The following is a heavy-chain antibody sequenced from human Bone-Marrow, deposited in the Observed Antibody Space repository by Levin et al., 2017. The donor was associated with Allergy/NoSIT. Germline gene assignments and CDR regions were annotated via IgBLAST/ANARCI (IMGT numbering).Heavy chain of an antibody. V-gene: IGHV1-2*02. CDR2: INATTGGR. CDR3: AREVTSSWFDY. J-gene: IGHJ4*02. D-gene: IGHD6-13*01. Sequence: VASVKVSCKTSGYTFIDSHIHWVRQAPGQGLEWMAWINATTGGRKYAQKFQGRVTVTRDTSISTAYIEVSSLAFDDTAVYYCAREVTSSWFDYWGQGTPVTVSS. CDR1: GYTFIDSH.